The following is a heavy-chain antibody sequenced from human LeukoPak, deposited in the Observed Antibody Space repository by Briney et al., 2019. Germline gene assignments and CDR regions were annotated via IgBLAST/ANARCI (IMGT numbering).Heavy chain of an antibody. J-gene: IGHJ4*02. D-gene: IGHD5-12*01. CDR3: TRRGGGYEFDY. CDR1: AFAFSTYA. CDR2: ISFDGNTK. Sequence: GGSLRLSCAASAFAFSTYAMHWVRQAPGKGLEWVAVISFDGNTKYYADSVKGRFTIPRDNSKNTLYLQMNGLRTEDTAIYFCTRRGGGYEFDYWGQGTLVTVSS. V-gene: IGHV3-30-3*01.